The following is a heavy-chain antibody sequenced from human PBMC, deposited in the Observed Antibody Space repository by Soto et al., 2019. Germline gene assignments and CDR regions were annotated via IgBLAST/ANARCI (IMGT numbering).Heavy chain of an antibody. CDR3: AFWGHAFSWFDP. V-gene: IGHV1-3*01. Sequence: ASVKVSCKASGYTFTSYAMHWVRQAPGQRLEWMGWINAGNGNTKYSQKFQGRVTITRDTSASTAYMELSSLRSDDTAVYYCAFWGHAFSWFDPWGQGTLVTVSS. J-gene: IGHJ5*02. CDR2: INAGNGNT. D-gene: IGHD3-16*01. CDR1: GYTFTSYA.